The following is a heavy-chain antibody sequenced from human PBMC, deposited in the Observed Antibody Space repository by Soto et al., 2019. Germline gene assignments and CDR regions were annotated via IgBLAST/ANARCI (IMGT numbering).Heavy chain of an antibody. Sequence: QVQLVESGGGVVQPGRSLRLSCAASGFIFSSYGMHWVRQAPGKGLEWVAVITYDGINKNHADSVKGRFTISRDNSKNTLPLQMNSLRAADAAVYYCAKDHSGYGHYAMDVWGQGTAVTVSS. CDR3: AKDHSGYGHYAMDV. CDR2: ITYDGINK. CDR1: GFIFSSYG. J-gene: IGHJ6*02. V-gene: IGHV3-30*18. D-gene: IGHD5-12*01.